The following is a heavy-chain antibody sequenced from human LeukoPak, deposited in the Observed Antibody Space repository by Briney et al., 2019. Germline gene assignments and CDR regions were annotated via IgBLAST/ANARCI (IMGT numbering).Heavy chain of an antibody. CDR2: TSVDEGLK. V-gene: IGHV3-30*04. D-gene: IGHD1-26*01. CDR1: GFTFTNYV. J-gene: IGHJ4*02. CDR3: TRDPILGAPDYFDC. Sequence: GRSLRLSCAASGFTFTNYVTHWVRQAPGKGLEWVAVTSVDEGLKFYGDSVKGRFTISRDNSKNTMYLQMNNLREEDTAVYYCTRDPILGAPDYFDCWGQGTLVTVSS.